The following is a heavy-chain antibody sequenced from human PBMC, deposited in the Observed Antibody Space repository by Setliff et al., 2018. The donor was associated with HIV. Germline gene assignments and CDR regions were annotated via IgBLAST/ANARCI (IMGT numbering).Heavy chain of an antibody. D-gene: IGHD1-26*01. CDR1: GGSFSGYY. Sequence: SETLSLTCAVDGGSFSGYYWSWIRQPPGKGREWIGEINHSGSTNYNPSLKSRVTISVDTSKNQFSLKLSSVTAADTAVYYCARDSGQSFPTAFDIWGQGTMVTVAS. CDR3: ARDSGQSFPTAFDI. V-gene: IGHV4-34*01. J-gene: IGHJ3*02. CDR2: INHSGST.